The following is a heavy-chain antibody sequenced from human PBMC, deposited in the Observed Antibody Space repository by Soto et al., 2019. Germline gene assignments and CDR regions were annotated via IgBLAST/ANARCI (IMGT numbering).Heavy chain of an antibody. J-gene: IGHJ4*02. CDR2: IYNGGRP. Sequence: PTDTLSLTCTITNHSVFSVGSHWTWLRGPPGKGLGWIGYIYNGGRPYYRPSLESRMHMSLDATRNHYSLRLTSVTAADTAVYFCARAPVGLDTISYFDYWGQGKLVTVS. D-gene: IGHD3-3*01. CDR3: ARAPVGLDTISYFDY. V-gene: IGHV4-30-4*02. CDR1: NHSVFSVGSH.